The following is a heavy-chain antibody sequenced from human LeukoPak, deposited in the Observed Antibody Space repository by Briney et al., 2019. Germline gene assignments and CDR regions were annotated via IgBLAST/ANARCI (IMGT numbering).Heavy chain of an antibody. D-gene: IGHD3-10*01. J-gene: IGHJ4*02. CDR2: INHSGST. Sequence: PSETLSLXCAVYGGSFSGYYWSWIRQPPGKGLEWIGEINHSGSTNYNPSLKSRVTISVDTSKNQFSLKLSSVTAADTAVYYCARARGFGELLLYYFDYWGQGTLVTVSS. V-gene: IGHV4-34*01. CDR3: ARARGFGELLLYYFDY. CDR1: GGSFSGYY.